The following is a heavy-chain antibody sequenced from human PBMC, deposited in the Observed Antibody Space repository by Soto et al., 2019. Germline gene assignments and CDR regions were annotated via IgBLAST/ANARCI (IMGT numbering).Heavy chain of an antibody. CDR3: VRDRGYPDSFDV. V-gene: IGHV3-74*01. CDR2: INSEGTFT. J-gene: IGHJ3*01. Sequence: EGQLVESGGGLVQPGGSLRLSCVGSGYTFSTYWMSWVRQAPGKGLEWVSRINSEGTFTPYADSVKGRFTISRDNAKNTLYLQMHSLRAEDTALYLCVRDRGYPDSFDVWGRGTMFTVSS. CDR1: GYTFSTYW. D-gene: IGHD1-1*01.